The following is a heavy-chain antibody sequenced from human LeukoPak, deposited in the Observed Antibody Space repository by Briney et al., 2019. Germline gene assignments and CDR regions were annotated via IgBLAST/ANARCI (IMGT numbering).Heavy chain of an antibody. D-gene: IGHD1-14*01. Sequence: GGSLRLSCAASGFTLNSYLMSWVRQAPGRGLEWVANIKKDGSEENYLDSVKGRFTVSRDNAKNSLYLQMNSLRGEDTAVYYCARSNPNRNALDLWGQGAMVTISS. J-gene: IGHJ3*01. V-gene: IGHV3-7*01. CDR1: GFTLNSYL. CDR3: ARSNPNRNALDL. CDR2: IKKDGSEE.